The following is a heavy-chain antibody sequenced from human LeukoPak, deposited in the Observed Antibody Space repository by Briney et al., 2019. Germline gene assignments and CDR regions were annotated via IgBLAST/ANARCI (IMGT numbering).Heavy chain of an antibody. CDR2: ISSSSSYI. J-gene: IGHJ4*02. Sequence: GGSLRLSCAASGFTFSSYSMNWVRQAPGKGLEWVSSISSSSSYIYYADSVKGRFTISRDTAKNSLYLQMNSLRAEDTAVYYCARNLYRSGWYVGGVDYWGQGTLVTVSS. V-gene: IGHV3-21*01. CDR3: ARNLYRSGWYVGGVDY. CDR1: GFTFSSYS. D-gene: IGHD6-19*01.